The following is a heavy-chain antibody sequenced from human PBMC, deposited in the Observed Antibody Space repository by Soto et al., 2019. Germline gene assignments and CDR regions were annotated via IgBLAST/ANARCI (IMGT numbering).Heavy chain of an antibody. CDR1: GFTFDNYV. J-gene: IGHJ4*02. Sequence: GGSLRLSCAASGFTFDNYVMTWVRQAPGKGLEWVSAISRSGDTSYYADSAKGRFTISRDNSKSRLYLEMSSLRAEDTALYYCVKDALVGGGISAFDYWGQGILVTVSS. D-gene: IGHD2-15*01. V-gene: IGHV3-23*01. CDR2: ISRSGDTS. CDR3: VKDALVGGGISAFDY.